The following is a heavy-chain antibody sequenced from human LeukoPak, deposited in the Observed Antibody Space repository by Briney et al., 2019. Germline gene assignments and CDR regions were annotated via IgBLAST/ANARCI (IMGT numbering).Heavy chain of an antibody. CDR1: GGSISSYY. J-gene: IGHJ6*02. CDR2: IYYSGST. CDR3: ARHTDYDYYYGMDV. Sequence: ASETLSLTCTDSGGSISSYYWSWIRQPPGKGLEWIGYIYYSGSTNYNPSLKSRVTISVDTSKNQFSLKLSSVTAADTAVYYCARHTDYDYYYGMDVWGQGTTVTVSS. V-gene: IGHV4-59*08.